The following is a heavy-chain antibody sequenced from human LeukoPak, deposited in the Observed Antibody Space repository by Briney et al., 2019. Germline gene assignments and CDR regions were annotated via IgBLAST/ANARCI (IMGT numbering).Heavy chain of an antibody. J-gene: IGHJ4*02. Sequence: SETLSLTCAVSGGSISSSNWWSWVRQPPGKGLEWIGEIYHSGSTNYNPSHKSRVTIAVDKSKNQFSLKLSPVTAADTAVYYCARASHDYGDYSHFDYWGQGTLVTVSS. CDR1: GGSISSSNW. CDR3: ARASHDYGDYSHFDY. D-gene: IGHD4-17*01. V-gene: IGHV4-4*02. CDR2: IYHSGST.